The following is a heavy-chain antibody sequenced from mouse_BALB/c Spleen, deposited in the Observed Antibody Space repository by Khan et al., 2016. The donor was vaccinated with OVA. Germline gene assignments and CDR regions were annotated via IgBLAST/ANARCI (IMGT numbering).Heavy chain of an antibody. CDR3: GRGYWFVF. J-gene: IGHJ3*01. CDR1: GFTFSNYA. V-gene: IGHV5-6-5*01. CDR2: ISTGGST. Sequence: EVELVESGGGLVTPGRSLKVSCAASGFTFSNYAMSWVRQTPEKRLEWVASISTGGSTYYPDSVKGRFTISRDNARNILYLQMRSLRSEDTAMYYGGRGYWFVFWGQGTLVTVPA.